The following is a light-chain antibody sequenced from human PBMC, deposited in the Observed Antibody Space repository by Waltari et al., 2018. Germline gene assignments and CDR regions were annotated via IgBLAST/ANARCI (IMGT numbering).Light chain of an antibody. CDR3: CSYAGSSTYV. J-gene: IGLJ1*01. CDR1: SRDVVIYNL. Sequence: QSALTQPASVSGSPGQSITISCTGASRDVVIYNLLSWYRQHPGKAPKLVIYAVNRRPSGFAHRFSGSKSGNTASLTISGHQTEDEADYFCCSYAGSSTYVFGTGTKVTVL. CDR2: AVN. V-gene: IGLV2-23*02.